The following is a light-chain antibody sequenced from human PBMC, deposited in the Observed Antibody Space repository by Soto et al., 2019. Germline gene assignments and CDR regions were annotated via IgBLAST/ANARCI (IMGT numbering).Light chain of an antibody. J-gene: IGKJ5*01. CDR1: QSVSRY. Sequence: EMVLTQSPATLSLSPGERATLSCRASQSVSRYLAWYQQKPGQAPRLLIYDASNRATGIPARFSGSGSGTDFPFTIMSLEPADFAVYYCTQGSDWPPITFGQGTRLEIK. CDR3: TQGSDWPPIT. CDR2: DAS. V-gene: IGKV3-11*01.